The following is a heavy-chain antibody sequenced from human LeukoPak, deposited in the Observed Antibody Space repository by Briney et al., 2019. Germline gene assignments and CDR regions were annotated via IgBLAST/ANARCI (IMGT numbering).Heavy chain of an antibody. V-gene: IGHV4-34*01. Sequence: PSETLSLTCAVYGGSFSGYYWSWIRQPPGKGLEWIGEINHSGSTNYNPSLKSRVTISVDTSKNQFSLKLSSVTAADTAVYYCASSALVAGTEDAFDIWGQGTMVTVSS. CDR2: INHSGST. CDR3: ASSALVAGTEDAFDI. CDR1: GGSFSGYY. J-gene: IGHJ3*02. D-gene: IGHD6-19*01.